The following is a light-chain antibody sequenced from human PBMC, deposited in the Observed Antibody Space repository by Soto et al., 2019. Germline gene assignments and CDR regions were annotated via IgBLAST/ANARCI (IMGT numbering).Light chain of an antibody. V-gene: IGLV6-57*04. Sequence: FMLTQPHSVSESPGQTVTISCTRSSGSIASNHVQWYQQRPGSAPTTVIYKDNKRPSGGPDRCSGSIDSSSNAASLTIAGLKTEDEADYYCQSYDDNNVLFGGRTKLTVL. J-gene: IGLJ2*01. CDR1: SGSIASNH. CDR2: KDN. CDR3: QSYDDNNVL.